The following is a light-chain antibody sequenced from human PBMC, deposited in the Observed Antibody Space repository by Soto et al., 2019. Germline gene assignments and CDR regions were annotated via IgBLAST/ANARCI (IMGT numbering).Light chain of an antibody. J-gene: IGKJ4*01. Sequence: EIVVTQSPATLSVSPGERSTLSCRASQSVSSNLAWYQQKPGQAPRLLIYGASSRATGIPDRFSGSGSGTDFTLTISRLEPEDFAVYYCQQYSSSPLTFGGGTKVDIK. CDR1: QSVSSN. V-gene: IGKV3-20*01. CDR2: GAS. CDR3: QQYSSSPLT.